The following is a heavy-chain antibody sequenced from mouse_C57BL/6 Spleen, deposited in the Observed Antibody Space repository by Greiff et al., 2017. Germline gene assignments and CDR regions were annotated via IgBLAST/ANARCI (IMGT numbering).Heavy chain of an antibody. CDR2: ISRGSSTT. Sequence: EVMLVESGGGLVKPGASLKLSCAASGFTFSDYGMNWVRQAPEKGLEWVAYISRGSSTTYYADTVKGRFTISRDNAKNTLFLQLTSLRSEDTAMYYCARPIYYYGSSFDYWGQGTTLTVSS. D-gene: IGHD1-1*01. CDR1: GFTFSDYG. J-gene: IGHJ2*01. V-gene: IGHV5-17*01. CDR3: ARPIYYYGSSFDY.